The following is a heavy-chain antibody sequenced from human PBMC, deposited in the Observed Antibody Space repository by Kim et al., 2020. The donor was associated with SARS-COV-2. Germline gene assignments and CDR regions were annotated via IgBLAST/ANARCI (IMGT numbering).Heavy chain of an antibody. CDR2: IYHSGST. CDR1: GGSISSSNW. Sequence: SETLSLTCAVSGGSISSSNWWSWVRQPPGKGLEWIGEIYHSGSTNYNPSLKSRVTISVDKSKNQFSLKLSSVTAADTAVYYCARAGGYDSPGNFDYWGQGTLVTVSS. V-gene: IGHV4-4*02. CDR3: ARAGGYDSPGNFDY. D-gene: IGHD5-12*01. J-gene: IGHJ4*02.